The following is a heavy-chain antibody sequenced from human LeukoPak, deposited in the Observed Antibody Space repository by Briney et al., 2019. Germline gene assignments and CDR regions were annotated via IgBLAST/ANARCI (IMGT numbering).Heavy chain of an antibody. V-gene: IGHV1-18*01. D-gene: IGHD4-17*01. CDR3: ATEVLWQPTDSGDPVY. CDR1: GSTFTICD. Sequence: ASVKVSCNASGSTFTICDITWMRQAPGQGLEWMGWISPYNGNTNYPRKLQGRVTMTTDTSTSTAYMELRSLRSDDTALYYCATEVLWQPTDSGDPVYWGQGTLVTVSS. J-gene: IGHJ4*02. CDR2: ISPYNGNT.